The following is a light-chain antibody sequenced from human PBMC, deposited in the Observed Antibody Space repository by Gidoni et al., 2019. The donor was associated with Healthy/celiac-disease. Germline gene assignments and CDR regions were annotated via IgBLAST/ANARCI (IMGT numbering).Light chain of an antibody. CDR2: GNS. V-gene: IGLV1-40*01. CDR1: SSNIGAGYD. J-gene: IGLJ2*01. CDR3: QSYDSSLYVV. Sequence: QSVLTQPPSVSGPPGPRVTISCTGSSSNIGAGYDVHWYQQLPGTAPKLLIYGNSNRPSGVPDRFSGSKSGTSASLAITGLQAEDEADYYCQSYDSSLYVVFGGGTKLTVL.